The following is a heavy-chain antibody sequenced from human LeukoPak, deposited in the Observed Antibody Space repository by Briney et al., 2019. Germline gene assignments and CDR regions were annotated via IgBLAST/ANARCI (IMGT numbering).Heavy chain of an antibody. Sequence: PSQTLSLTYTVSGGSISSGDYYWSWIRQPPGKGLEWIGYMYYSGSTYYNPSLKSRVIISVDTSKNQFSLKLSFVTAADTAVYYCVRRMVGAIRPFDYWGQGTLVTVSS. J-gene: IGHJ4*02. D-gene: IGHD1-26*01. V-gene: IGHV4-30-4*01. CDR2: MYYSGST. CDR3: VRRMVGAIRPFDY. CDR1: GGSISSGDYY.